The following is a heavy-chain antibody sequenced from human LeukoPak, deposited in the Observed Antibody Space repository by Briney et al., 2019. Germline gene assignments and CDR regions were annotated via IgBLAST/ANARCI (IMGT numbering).Heavy chain of an antibody. CDR2: IRGSGSTT. V-gene: IGHV3-23*01. CDR1: GFPFSSYA. D-gene: IGHD5-18*01. CDR3: AKALSGYIYGPDV. J-gene: IGHJ4*02. Sequence: PGGSLRLSCAASGFPFSSYAMTWVRQAPGKGLEWVSTIRGSGSTTYYADSVRGRFSISRDNSRNLLFLQMNSLRAEDTALYYCAKALSGYIYGPDVWSQGTLVTVSS.